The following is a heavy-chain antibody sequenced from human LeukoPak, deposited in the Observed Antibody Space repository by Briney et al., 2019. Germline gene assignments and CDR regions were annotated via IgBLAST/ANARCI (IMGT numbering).Heavy chain of an antibody. CDR2: MNPNSGNT. CDR3: AREVGYDSKKRMDAFDI. D-gene: IGHD5-12*01. J-gene: IGHJ3*02. Sequence: GASVKVSCKASGYTFTSYDINWVRQATGQGLEWMGWMNPNSGNTGYAQKFQGRVTITRNTSISTAYMELSSLRSEDTAVYYCAREVGYDSKKRMDAFDIWGQGTMVTVSS. V-gene: IGHV1-8*03. CDR1: GYTFTSYD.